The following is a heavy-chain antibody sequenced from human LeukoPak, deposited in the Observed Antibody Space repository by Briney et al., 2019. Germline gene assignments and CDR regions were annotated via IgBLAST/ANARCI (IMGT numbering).Heavy chain of an antibody. V-gene: IGHV4-59*01. CDR2: IYYSGST. Sequence: SETLSLTCTVSGGSISSYYWSWIRQPPGKGLEWIGYIYYSGSTNYNPSLKSRVTISVDTSKNQFSLKLSSVTAADTAVYYCARELAVAAIFDYWGQGTLVTVSS. CDR3: ARELAVAAIFDY. CDR1: GGSISSYY. J-gene: IGHJ4*02. D-gene: IGHD6-19*01.